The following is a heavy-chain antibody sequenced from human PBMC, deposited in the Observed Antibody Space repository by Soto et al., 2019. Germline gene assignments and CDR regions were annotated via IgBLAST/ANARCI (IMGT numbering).Heavy chain of an antibody. CDR1: GGSISSSSYY. Sequence: PSETLSLTCTVSGGSISSSSYYWGCIRQPPGKGLEWIGEINHSGSTNYNPSLKSRVTISVDTSKNQFSLKLSSVTAADTAVYYCARPRNPSIAARHNWFDPWGQGTLVTVSS. CDR3: ARPRNPSIAARHNWFDP. CDR2: INHSGST. V-gene: IGHV4-39*07. D-gene: IGHD6-6*01. J-gene: IGHJ5*02.